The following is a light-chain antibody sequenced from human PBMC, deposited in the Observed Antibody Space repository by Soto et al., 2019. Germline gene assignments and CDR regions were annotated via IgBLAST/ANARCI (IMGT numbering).Light chain of an antibody. CDR2: GAF. V-gene: IGKV1-9*01. Sequence: IQLTQSPSSLSASVGDTVTITCRASQVIENSLVWHQKKAGKDPKILIHGAFTLQSGVPSRFSGSVSGTDFNLTISRLQTEDFATYYCQQLKSYPLTFGGGTKVDIK. J-gene: IGKJ4*01. CDR1: QVIENS. CDR3: QQLKSYPLT.